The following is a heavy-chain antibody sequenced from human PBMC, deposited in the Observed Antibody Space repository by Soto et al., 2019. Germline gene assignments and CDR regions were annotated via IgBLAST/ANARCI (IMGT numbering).Heavy chain of an antibody. Sequence: PSETLSLTCAVYGGSFSGYYWSWIRQPPGKGLEWIGEINHSGSTNYNPSLKSRVTISVDTSKNQFSLKLSSVTAADTAVYYCARRGYYYDSSGYYYGGYYYYGMDVWGQGTTVTVSS. CDR1: GGSFSGYY. J-gene: IGHJ6*02. D-gene: IGHD3-22*01. CDR3: ARRGYYYDSSGYYYGGYYYYGMDV. CDR2: INHSGST. V-gene: IGHV4-34*01.